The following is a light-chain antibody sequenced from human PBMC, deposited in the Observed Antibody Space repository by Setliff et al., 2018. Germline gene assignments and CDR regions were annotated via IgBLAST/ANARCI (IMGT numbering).Light chain of an antibody. V-gene: IGLV2-23*02. Sequence: QSALAQPPSASGSPGQSVTISCTGTTNNIGSYNLVSWYQQHPGRAPKLIISEVSERPSGVSVRFSGSKSGNTASLTISGLRPEDEADYYCCSYQRPSTAVFGGGTKVT. CDR2: EVS. CDR3: CSYQRPSTAV. J-gene: IGLJ3*02. CDR1: TNNIGSYNL.